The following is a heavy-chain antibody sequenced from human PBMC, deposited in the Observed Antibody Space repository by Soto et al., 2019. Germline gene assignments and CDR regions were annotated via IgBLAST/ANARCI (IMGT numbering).Heavy chain of an antibody. CDR1: GYTFTSYY. Sequence: ASVKVSCKASGYTFTSYYINWVRQATGQGLEWMGWMNPNSGNTGYAQKFQGRVTMTRNTSISTAYMELSSLRSEDTAVYYCARGVFGELLSPYYYYYYMDVWGKGTTVTVSS. CDR3: ARGVFGELLSPYYYYYYMDV. CDR2: MNPNSGNT. V-gene: IGHV1-8*01. D-gene: IGHD3-10*02. J-gene: IGHJ6*03.